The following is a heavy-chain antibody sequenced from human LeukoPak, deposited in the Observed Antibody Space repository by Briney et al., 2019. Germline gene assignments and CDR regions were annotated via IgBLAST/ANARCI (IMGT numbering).Heavy chain of an antibody. D-gene: IGHD1-1*01. V-gene: IGHV3-23*01. J-gene: IGHJ4*02. CDR1: GFPFGSYA. Sequence: GGSLRLSCAASGFPFGSYAMTWVRQAPGKGLESVSVITDGADTYYADSVKGRFIISRDNSQNTVHLQMDNLRADDTAVYYCAKVDYWSPENYLDSWGQGTLVTVSS. CDR2: ITDGADT. CDR3: AKVDYWSPENYLDS.